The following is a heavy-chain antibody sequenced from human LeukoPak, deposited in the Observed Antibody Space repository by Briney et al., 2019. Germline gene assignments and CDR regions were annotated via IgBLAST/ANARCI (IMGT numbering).Heavy chain of an antibody. J-gene: IGHJ4*02. Sequence: GGSLRLSCEASGFTFSTYAMHWVRQAPGKGLEYVSAISSDGDITYYANSVKGRFTISRDNSKNTLYLQMGSLRAEDMAVYYCARSEQQDFGDYEFDYWGQGTLVTVSS. CDR3: ARSEQQDFGDYEFDY. CDR1: GFTFSTYA. CDR2: ISSDGDIT. V-gene: IGHV3-64*01. D-gene: IGHD4-17*01.